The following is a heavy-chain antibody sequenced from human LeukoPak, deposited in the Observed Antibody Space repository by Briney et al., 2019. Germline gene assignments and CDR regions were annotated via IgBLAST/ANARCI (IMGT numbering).Heavy chain of an antibody. CDR2: IIPIFVTP. D-gene: IGHD6-19*01. V-gene: IGHV1-69*06. CDR1: GGTFSSYA. J-gene: IGHJ4*02. CDR3: ARGVAGNVY. Sequence: ASVKVSCKASGGTFSSYAVNWVRHAPAQGLEWVGRIIPIFVTPDYAQKFQGRVTITADKSTSTAYMELSSLKSEDTAVYYCARGVAGNVYWGQGTLVTVSS.